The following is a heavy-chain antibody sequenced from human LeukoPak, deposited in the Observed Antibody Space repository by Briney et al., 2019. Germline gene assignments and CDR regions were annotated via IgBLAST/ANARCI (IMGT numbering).Heavy chain of an antibody. CDR2: ISWNSGSI. J-gene: IGHJ3*02. CDR1: GFTFDDYA. CDR3: AKDIEPEGATDAFGI. Sequence: PGGSLTLSCAASGFTFDDYAMHWVRQAPGKGLEWVSGISWNSGSIGYADSVKGRFTISRDNAKNSLYLQTNSLRAEDTALYYCAKDIEPEGATDAFGIWGQGTMVTVSS. D-gene: IGHD1-26*01. V-gene: IGHV3-9*01.